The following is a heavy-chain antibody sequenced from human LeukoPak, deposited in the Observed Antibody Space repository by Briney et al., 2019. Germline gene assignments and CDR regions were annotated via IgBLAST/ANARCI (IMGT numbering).Heavy chain of an antibody. Sequence: PSETLSLTCAVSGGSISSGGYSWSWIRQPPGKGLEWIGYIYHSGSTYYNPSLKSRVTISVDRSKNQFSLKLSSVTAADTAVYYCARGRLITMDIDYWGQGTQVTVSS. CDR1: GGSISSGGYS. CDR3: ARGRLITMDIDY. V-gene: IGHV4-30-2*01. D-gene: IGHD3-10*01. J-gene: IGHJ4*02. CDR2: IYHSGST.